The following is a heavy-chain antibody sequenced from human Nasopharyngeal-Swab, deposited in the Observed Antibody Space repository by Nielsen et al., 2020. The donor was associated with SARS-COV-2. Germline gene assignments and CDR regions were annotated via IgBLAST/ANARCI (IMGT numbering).Heavy chain of an antibody. CDR2: IYYSGST. CDR1: GGPLSSSY. D-gene: IGHD3-22*01. Sequence: SETLSLTFTFSGGPLSSSYLSWIRQPPGEGLGWIGFIYYSGSTNYNPSLKSRVTISVDTSKNQFSLKLSSVTAADTAVYYCARGSGYYDSSGYSDYWGQGTLVTVSS. J-gene: IGHJ4*02. V-gene: IGHV4-59*01. CDR3: ARGSGYYDSSGYSDY.